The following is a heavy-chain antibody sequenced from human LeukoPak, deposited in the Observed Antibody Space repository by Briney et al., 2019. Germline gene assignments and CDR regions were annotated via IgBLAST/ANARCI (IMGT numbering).Heavy chain of an antibody. V-gene: IGHV1-18*01. D-gene: IGHD2-8*01. CDR1: GYTFTSYG. CDR3: ARDSSLYCTNGVCYSDYYCMDV. Sequence: ASVKVSCKASGYTFTSYGISWVRQAPGQGLEWMGWISAYNGNTNYAQKLQGRVTMTTDTSTSTAYMELRSLRSDDTAVYYCARDSSLYCTNGVCYSDYYCMDVWGKGTTVTVSS. J-gene: IGHJ6*03. CDR2: ISAYNGNT.